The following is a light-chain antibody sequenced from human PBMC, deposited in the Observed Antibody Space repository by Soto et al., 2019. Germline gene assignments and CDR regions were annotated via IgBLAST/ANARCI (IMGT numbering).Light chain of an antibody. CDR2: QTS. Sequence: DIQMTQSPSTLSAFVGDRVTITCRASQSISPWLAWYQQKPGKAPKLLIYQTSRLQSGVPSRFGGSGSGTEFTLTNSSLQAEDFATYYCQQYNTWSTWTFGQGTKVEIK. V-gene: IGKV1-5*03. J-gene: IGKJ1*01. CDR1: QSISPW. CDR3: QQYNTWSTWT.